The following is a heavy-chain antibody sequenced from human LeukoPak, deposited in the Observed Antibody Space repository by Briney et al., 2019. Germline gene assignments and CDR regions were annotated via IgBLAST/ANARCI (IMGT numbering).Heavy chain of an antibody. CDR3: ARDPTAYYDSSGYYLNTIDY. D-gene: IGHD3-22*01. CDR2: IWYDVSNK. CDR1: GFTFSSYG. Sequence: GGSLRLSCAASGFTFSSYGMHWVRQAPGTGLEWVAVIWYDVSNKYYADSVKGRFTISRDNSKKTLYLQMNSLRAEDTAVYYCARDPTAYYDSSGYYLNTIDYWGQGTLVTVSS. V-gene: IGHV3-33*01. J-gene: IGHJ4*02.